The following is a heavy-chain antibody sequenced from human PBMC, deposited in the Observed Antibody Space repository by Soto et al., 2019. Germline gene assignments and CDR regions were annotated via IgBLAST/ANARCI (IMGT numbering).Heavy chain of an antibody. V-gene: IGHV4-31*03. Sequence: TLSLTCTVSVGSISSGGYYWSWIRQHPGKGLEWIGYIYYSGSTYYNPSLNRRVTISVDTSKIQFSLKQSSVTAAATAVYYCARDTIAAYYYYYGMDVWGQGTTVTVSS. CDR2: IYYSGST. D-gene: IGHD6-13*01. J-gene: IGHJ6*02. CDR3: ARDTIAAYYYYYGMDV. CDR1: VGSISSGGYY.